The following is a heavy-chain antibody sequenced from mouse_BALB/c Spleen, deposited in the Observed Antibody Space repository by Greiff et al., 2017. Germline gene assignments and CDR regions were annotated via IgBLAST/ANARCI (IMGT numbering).Heavy chain of an antibody. CDR1: GYTFTSYW. V-gene: IGHV1-5*01. CDR2: IYPGNSDT. D-gene: IGHD2-3*01. CDR3: TRSDDGYYVGAMDY. J-gene: IGHJ4*01. Sequence: EVQLQQSGTVLARPGASVKMSCKASGYTFTSYWMHWVNQRPGQGLEWIGAIYPGNSDTSYNQKFKGKAKLTAVTSTSTAYMELSSLTNEDSAVYYCTRSDDGYYVGAMDYWGQGTSVTVSS.